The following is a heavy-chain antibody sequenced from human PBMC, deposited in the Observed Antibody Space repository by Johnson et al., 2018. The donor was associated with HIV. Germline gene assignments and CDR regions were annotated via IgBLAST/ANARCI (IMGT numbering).Heavy chain of an antibody. V-gene: IGHV3-53*01. CDR3: ARGAWAGAFDI. CDR2: FYSGGSS. J-gene: IGHJ3*02. Sequence: GLEWVAVFYSGGSSFYADSVQGRFTISRENCKNILYLQMNSLRAEDTAVYYCARGAWAGAFDIWGQGTMVTVSS. D-gene: IGHD1-26*01.